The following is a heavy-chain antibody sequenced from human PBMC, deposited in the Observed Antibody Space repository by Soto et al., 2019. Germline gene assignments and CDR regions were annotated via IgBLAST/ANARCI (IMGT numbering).Heavy chain of an antibody. J-gene: IGHJ4*02. V-gene: IGHV3-23*01. CDR1: GFTFSSYA. CDR2: ISGSGGST. Sequence: EVQLLESGGGLVQSGGSLRLSCAASGFTFSSYAMSWVRQAPGKGLEWVSAISGSGGSTYYADSVKGRFTISRGNSKNTLYLQMNSLRAEDTAVYYCAKEGEYSSGWDNFDYWGQGTLVTVSS. D-gene: IGHD6-19*01. CDR3: AKEGEYSSGWDNFDY.